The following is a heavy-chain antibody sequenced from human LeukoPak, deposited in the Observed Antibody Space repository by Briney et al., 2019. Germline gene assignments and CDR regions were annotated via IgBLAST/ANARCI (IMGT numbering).Heavy chain of an antibody. J-gene: IGHJ5*02. CDR3: AKDQGSRDSSSWYPWFDP. CDR1: GFTFSSYA. Sequence: GGSLRLSCAASGFTFSSYAMSWVRQAPGKGLEWVSAISGSGGSTYYADSVKGRFTISRDNSKNTLYLQMNSLRAEDTAVYYCAKDQGSRDSSSWYPWFDPWGQGTLVTVSS. CDR2: ISGSGGST. D-gene: IGHD6-13*01. V-gene: IGHV3-23*01.